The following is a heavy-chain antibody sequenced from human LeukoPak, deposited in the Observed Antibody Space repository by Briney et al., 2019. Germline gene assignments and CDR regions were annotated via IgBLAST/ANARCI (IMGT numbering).Heavy chain of an antibody. CDR3: ARDIWPPGFWSGYYLEPPSYGMDV. J-gene: IGHJ6*02. D-gene: IGHD3-3*01. CDR1: GYTFTSYD. Sequence: ASVKVSCKASGYTFTSYDINWVRQATGQGLEWMGWMNPNSGNTGYAQKFQGRVTMTRNTSISTAYMELSSLRSEDTAVYYCARDIWPPGFWSGYYLEPPSYGMDVWGQGTTVTVSS. CDR2: MNPNSGNT. V-gene: IGHV1-8*01.